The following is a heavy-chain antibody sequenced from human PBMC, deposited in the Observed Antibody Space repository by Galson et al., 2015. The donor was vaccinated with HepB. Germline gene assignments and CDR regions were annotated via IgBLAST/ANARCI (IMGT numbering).Heavy chain of an antibody. Sequence: SVKVSCKASGYTFTSYGISWVRQAPGQGLEWMGWISAYNGNTYYAQKFQGRVTMTTDTSTSTAYMELRSLRSDDTAVYYCARDPPPGRVGATYYYYGMDVWGRGTTVTVSS. CDR2: ISAYNGNT. D-gene: IGHD1-26*01. J-gene: IGHJ6*02. V-gene: IGHV1-18*04. CDR1: GYTFTSYG. CDR3: ARDPPPGRVGATYYYYGMDV.